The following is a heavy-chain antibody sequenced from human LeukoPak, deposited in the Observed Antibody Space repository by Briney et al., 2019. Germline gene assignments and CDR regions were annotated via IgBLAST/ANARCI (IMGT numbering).Heavy chain of an antibody. V-gene: IGHV3-23*01. J-gene: IGHJ4*02. CDR3: AKAPGGIVVVPAAIVY. D-gene: IGHD2-2*01. CDR2: ISGSGGST. CDR1: GFTFSSYA. Sequence: GGSLRLSCAASGFTFSSYAMSWVRQAPGKGLEWVSAISGSGGSTYYADSVKGRFTISRDNSKNTLYLQMNSLRAEDTAVYYCAKAPGGIVVVPAAIVYWGQGTLVTVSS.